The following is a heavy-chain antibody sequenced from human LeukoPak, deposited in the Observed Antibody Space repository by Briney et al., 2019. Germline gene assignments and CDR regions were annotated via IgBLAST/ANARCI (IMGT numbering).Heavy chain of an antibody. Sequence: ASVKVSCKASGYTFTGYYMHWVRQAPGQGLEWMGWINPNSGGTNCAQKFQGRVTMTRDTSISTAYMELSRLRSDDTAVYYCARGSYYYGSRSYLCWGQGTLVTVSS. CDR1: GYTFTGYY. CDR3: ARGSYYYGSRSYLC. D-gene: IGHD3-10*01. J-gene: IGHJ4*02. CDR2: INPNSGGT. V-gene: IGHV1-2*02.